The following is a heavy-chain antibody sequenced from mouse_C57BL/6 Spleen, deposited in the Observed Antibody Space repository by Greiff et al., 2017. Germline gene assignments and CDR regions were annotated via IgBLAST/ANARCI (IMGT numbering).Heavy chain of an antibody. D-gene: IGHD2-3*01. CDR3: ARWKLDGYYVHYAMDY. CDR1: GYTFTSYW. J-gene: IGHJ4*01. Sequence: QVHVKQPGAELVKPGASVKLSCKASGYTFTSYWMHWVKQRPGRGLEWIGRIDPNSGGTKYNEKFKSKATLTVDKPSSTAYMQLSSLTSEDSAVYYCARWKLDGYYVHYAMDYWGQGTSVTVSS. CDR2: IDPNSGGT. V-gene: IGHV1-72*01.